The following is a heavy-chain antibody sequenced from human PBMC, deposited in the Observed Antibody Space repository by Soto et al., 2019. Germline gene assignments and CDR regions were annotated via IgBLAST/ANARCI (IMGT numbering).Heavy chain of an antibody. V-gene: IGHV3-66*01. D-gene: IGHD3-10*01. J-gene: IGHJ4*02. CDR3: ARSANTSGSPFDY. CDR2: IHRGGST. CDR1: GFTVGNNY. Sequence: PGGSLRLSCAASGFTVGNNYMSWVRQAPGKGLEWVSIIHRGGSTSYADSVKGRFTISRDSSKNILYLQINGLTADDTAVYYCARSANTSGSPFDYWGQGALVTVS.